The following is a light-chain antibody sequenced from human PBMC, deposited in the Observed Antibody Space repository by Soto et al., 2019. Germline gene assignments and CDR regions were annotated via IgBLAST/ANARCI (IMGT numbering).Light chain of an antibody. CDR3: QQWSSVPKT. Sequence: IVMTQSPDSLAVSLGERATINCKSSQSVLYSSNNKNYLAWYQQNPGQPPKLLIYWASTRESGVPDRFSGSGSGTDFTHTISSLQAEDVTVYYCQQWSSVPKTFGQGTKVEIK. CDR2: WAS. J-gene: IGKJ1*01. CDR1: QSVLYSSNNKNY. V-gene: IGKV4-1*01.